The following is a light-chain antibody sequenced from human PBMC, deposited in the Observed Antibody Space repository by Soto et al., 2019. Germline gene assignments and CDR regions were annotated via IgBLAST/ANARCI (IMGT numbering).Light chain of an antibody. Sequence: QSVLTQPASVSGSPGQSITISCTGTSSDVGGYNYVSWYQQHPGKAPTLMIYEVNNRPSGVSDRFSGSKSGNTASLTISGLQAEDEAHYYCSSYTSSRTLEVFGTGTKVTVL. CDR3: SSYTSSRTLEV. V-gene: IGLV2-14*01. CDR2: EVN. CDR1: SSDVGGYNY. J-gene: IGLJ1*01.